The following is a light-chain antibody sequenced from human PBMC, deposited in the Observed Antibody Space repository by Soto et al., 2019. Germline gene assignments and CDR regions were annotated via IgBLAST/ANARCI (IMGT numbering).Light chain of an antibody. V-gene: IGKV3-11*01. Sequence: IGVTQSAAAVSLSPEERASLSCRASQSVSAYLVWNQQKPGQAPRRLIYDASNRATGIPARFSGSGSGTEFTLTISSLEPEDFAVYYCQQSANAPLPFGQGTKV. CDR3: QQSANAPLP. CDR2: DAS. CDR1: QSVSAY. J-gene: IGKJ1*01.